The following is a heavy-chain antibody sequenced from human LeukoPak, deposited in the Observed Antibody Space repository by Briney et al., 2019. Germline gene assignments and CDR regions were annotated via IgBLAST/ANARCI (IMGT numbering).Heavy chain of an antibody. V-gene: IGHV4-39*07. CDR3: ARVWGRELLPYFDY. CDR2: IYYSGST. Sequence: SETLSLTCTVSGGSISSSSYYWGWIRQPPGKGLEWIGSIYYSGSTYYNPSLKSRVTISVDTSKNQFSLKLSSVTAADTAVYYCARVWGRELLPYFDYWGQGTLVTVSS. CDR1: GGSISSSSYY. J-gene: IGHJ4*02. D-gene: IGHD1-26*01.